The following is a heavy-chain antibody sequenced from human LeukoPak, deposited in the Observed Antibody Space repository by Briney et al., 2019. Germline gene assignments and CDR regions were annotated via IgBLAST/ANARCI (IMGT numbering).Heavy chain of an antibody. CDR1: GFTFSSYA. Sequence: GGSLRLSCAASGFTFSSYAMHWVRQAPGKGLEWVAVISYDGSNKYYADSVKGRITISRDNSKNTLYLQMNSLRAEDTAVYYCAKHPHPDYYDSSGYFSPWGQGTLVTVSS. V-gene: IGHV3-30-3*02. J-gene: IGHJ5*02. D-gene: IGHD3-22*01. CDR3: AKHPHPDYYDSSGYFSP. CDR2: ISYDGSNK.